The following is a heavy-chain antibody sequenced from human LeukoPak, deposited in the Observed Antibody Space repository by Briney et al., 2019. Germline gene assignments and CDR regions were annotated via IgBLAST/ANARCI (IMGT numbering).Heavy chain of an antibody. CDR3: AKDPATGDTNPGFDY. Sequence: PGGSLRLSCAASGFTFSSYGMHWVRQAPGKGLEWVAFIRYDGSNKYYADSVKGRFTISGDNSKNTLYLQMNSLRAEDTAVYYCAKDPATGDTNPGFDYWGQGTLVTVSS. J-gene: IGHJ4*02. CDR2: IRYDGSNK. V-gene: IGHV3-30*02. D-gene: IGHD7-27*01. CDR1: GFTFSSYG.